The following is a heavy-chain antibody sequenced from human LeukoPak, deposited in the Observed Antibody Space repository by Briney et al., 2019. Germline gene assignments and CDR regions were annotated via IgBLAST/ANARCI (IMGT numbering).Heavy chain of an antibody. V-gene: IGHV1-8*01. D-gene: IGHD3-3*01. CDR3: ARREYDFWSGYTNWFDP. CDR2: MNPNSGNT. Sequence: VASVKVSCKASGYTFTSYDINWVRQATGQGLEWMGWMNPNSGNTGYAQKFQGRVTMTRNTSISTAYMELSSLRSEDTAVYYCARREYDFWSGYTNWFDPWGQGTLVTVSS. J-gene: IGHJ5*02. CDR1: GYTFTSYD.